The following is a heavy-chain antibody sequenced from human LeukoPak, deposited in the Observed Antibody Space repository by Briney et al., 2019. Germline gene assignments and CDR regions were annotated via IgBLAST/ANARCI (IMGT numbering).Heavy chain of an antibody. CDR1: GYTFIDYT. Sequence: ASVKVSCKASGYTFIDYTMHWLRQAPGQRLDWMGWINGGSGNTKYSPEFQGRVTITWDTSASTGYMELSSLRSEDTAVYYCANPRYDSSGYYYVDWGQGTLVTVSS. CDR2: INGGSGNT. D-gene: IGHD3-22*01. V-gene: IGHV1-3*01. CDR3: ANPRYDSSGYYYVD. J-gene: IGHJ4*02.